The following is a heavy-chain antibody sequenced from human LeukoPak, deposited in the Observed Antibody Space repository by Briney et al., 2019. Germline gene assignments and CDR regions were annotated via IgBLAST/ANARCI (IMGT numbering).Heavy chain of an antibody. CDR2: ISAYNGNT. V-gene: IGHV1-18*01. Sequence: ASVKVSCKTSGFTFTSYGITWVRQAPGQGLEWMGWISAYNGNTNYAQKLQGRVTMTTDTSTSTAYMELRSLRSDDTAVYYCARDVRDSSSWYQYNWFDPWGQGTLVTVSS. D-gene: IGHD6-13*01. CDR1: GFTFTSYG. J-gene: IGHJ5*02. CDR3: ARDVRDSSSWYQYNWFDP.